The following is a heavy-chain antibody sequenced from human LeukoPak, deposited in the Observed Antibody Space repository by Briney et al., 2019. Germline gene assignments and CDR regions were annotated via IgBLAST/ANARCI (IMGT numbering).Heavy chain of an antibody. Sequence: GGSLRLSCAASGFTFSSYGMHWVRQAPGKGLEWVAVISYDGSNKYYADSVKGRFTISRDNSKNTLYLQMNSLRAEDTAVYYCAKMIASSSSWFPDYYYGMDVWGQGTTVTVSS. D-gene: IGHD6-13*01. J-gene: IGHJ6*02. CDR3: AKMIASSSSWFPDYYYGMDV. V-gene: IGHV3-30*18. CDR2: ISYDGSNK. CDR1: GFTFSSYG.